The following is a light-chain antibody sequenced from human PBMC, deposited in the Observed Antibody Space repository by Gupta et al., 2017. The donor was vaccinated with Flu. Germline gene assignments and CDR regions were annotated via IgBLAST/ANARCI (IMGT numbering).Light chain of an antibody. V-gene: IGKV3-15*01. CDR1: QSVSSN. CDR2: SAS. CDR3: QQYDNWPLS. Sequence: ETVMTPSPATLSVSPGERATLSCRASQSVSSNLAWYQRKPGQAPRLLIYSASARATGIPARFSGSGSGTEFTLTISSLQSEDFVVYYCQQYDNWPLSFGQGTKVEIK. J-gene: IGKJ1*01.